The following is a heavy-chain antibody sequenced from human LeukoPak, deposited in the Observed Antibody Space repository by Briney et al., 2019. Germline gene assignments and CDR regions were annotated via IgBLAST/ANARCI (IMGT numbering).Heavy chain of an antibody. CDR1: GYSFTSYW. V-gene: IGHV5-51*01. J-gene: IGHJ3*02. CDR2: IYPGDSDT. D-gene: IGHD3-10*01. CDR3: ARLGGGMLLWFGELIPDAFDI. Sequence: GESLKISCKGSGYSFTSYWIGWVRQMPGKGLEWMGIIYPGDSDTRYSPSFQGQVTISADKSISTAYLQWSSLKASDTAMYYCARLGGGMLLWFGELIPDAFDIWGQGTMVTVSS.